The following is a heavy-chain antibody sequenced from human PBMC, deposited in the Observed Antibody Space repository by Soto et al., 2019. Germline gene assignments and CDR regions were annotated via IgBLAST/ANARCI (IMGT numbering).Heavy chain of an antibody. J-gene: IGHJ4*02. CDR1: GGSFSGYY. D-gene: IGHD6-6*01. Sequence: QVQLQQWGAGLLKPSETLSLTCAVYGGSFSGYYCSWIRQPPGKGLEWIGEINYSGSTNYNPSLKSRVTISLDTSKNQFSLKLNSVTAADTAVYYCARGRGIATRFFDYWGQGTLVTVSS. CDR3: ARGRGIATRFFDY. V-gene: IGHV4-34*01. CDR2: INYSGST.